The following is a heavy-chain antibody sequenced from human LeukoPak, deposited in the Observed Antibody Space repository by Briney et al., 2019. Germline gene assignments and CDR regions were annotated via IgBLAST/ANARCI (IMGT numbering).Heavy chain of an antibody. CDR3: ARSSNIEAAGVRWFDP. CDR2: ISAYNGNT. V-gene: IGHV1-18*01. CDR1: GYTFTSYG. J-gene: IGHJ5*02. Sequence: ASVKVSCKASGYTFTSYGISWVRQAPGQGLEWMGWISAYNGNTNYAQKLQGRVTMTTDTSTSTAYMELRSLRSDDTAVYYCARSSNIEAAGVRWFDPWGQGTLVTVSS. D-gene: IGHD6-13*01.